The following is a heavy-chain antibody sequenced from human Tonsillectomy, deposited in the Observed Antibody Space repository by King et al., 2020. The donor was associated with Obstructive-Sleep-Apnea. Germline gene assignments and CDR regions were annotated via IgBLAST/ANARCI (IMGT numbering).Heavy chain of an antibody. CDR1: GGSISSSSYY. CDR3: ASGEIMVRRWGPGLNWFDP. D-gene: IGHD3-10*01. CDR2: IYYSGST. V-gene: IGHV4-39*07. Sequence: QLQESGPGLVKPSETLSLTCTVSGGSISSSSYYWGWIRQPPGKGLEWIGSIYYSGSTYYNPSLQSRVTISVDTSKNQFSLKLSSVTAADTAVYYCASGEIMVRRWGPGLNWFDPWGQGTLVTVSS. J-gene: IGHJ5*02.